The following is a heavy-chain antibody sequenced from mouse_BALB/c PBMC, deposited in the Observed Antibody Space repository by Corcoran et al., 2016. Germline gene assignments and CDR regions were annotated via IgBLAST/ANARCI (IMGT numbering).Heavy chain of an antibody. CDR1: GFNSKDTY. J-gene: IGHJ3*01. CDR3: ARGTTVVATH. V-gene: IGHV14-3*02. CDR2: IDPANGNT. D-gene: IGHD1-1*01. Sequence: EVQQQQSGAELVKPGASVKLSCTASGFNSKDTYMHWVKQRPEQGLEWIGRIDPANGNTKYDPKFQGKATITADTSSNTAYLQLSSLTSEDTAVYYCARGTTVVATHWGQGTLVTVSS.